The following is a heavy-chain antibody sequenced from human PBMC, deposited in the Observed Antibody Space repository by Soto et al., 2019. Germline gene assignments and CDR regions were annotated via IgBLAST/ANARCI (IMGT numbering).Heavy chain of an antibody. CDR3: ASAYSSSWDYFDY. CDR1: GYTFTSYA. V-gene: IGHV1-3*01. J-gene: IGHJ4*02. Sequence: ASVKVSCKASGYTFTSYAMHWVRQAPGQRLEWMGWINAGSGNTKYSQKFQGRVTMTRNTSVSTAYMELSSLRSEDTAVYYCASAYSSSWDYFDYWGQGTLVTVSS. CDR2: INAGSGNT. D-gene: IGHD6-13*01.